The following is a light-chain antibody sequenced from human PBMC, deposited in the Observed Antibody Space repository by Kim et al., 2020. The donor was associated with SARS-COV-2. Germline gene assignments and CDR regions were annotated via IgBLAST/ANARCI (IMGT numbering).Light chain of an antibody. J-gene: IGLJ2*01. V-gene: IGLV4-69*01. CDR3: QTWGTSIVV. CDR2: LNSDGSH. Sequence: SVQLTCTLSSGHSSYAIAWHQQQPEKGPRYLMKLNSDGSHSKGDGIPDRFSGSSSGAERYLTISSLQSEDEADYYCQTWGTSIVVFGGGTKLTVL. CDR1: SGHSSYA.